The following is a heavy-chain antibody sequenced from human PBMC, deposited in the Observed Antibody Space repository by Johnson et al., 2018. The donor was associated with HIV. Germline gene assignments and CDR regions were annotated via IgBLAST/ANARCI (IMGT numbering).Heavy chain of an antibody. CDR2: ISYDGTVE. Sequence: QVQLVESGGGVVQPGRSLTLSCAASGFTFTSFSMHWVRQTPGKGLEWVAVISYDGTVEKYADSVKGRFTISRDNSKNTVSLQMNSLRPEDTAIYYCARPLRSGAYIDGFEIWGHGTMVTVSS. CDR3: ARPLRSGAYIDGFEI. CDR1: GFTFTSFS. D-gene: IGHD1-26*01. J-gene: IGHJ3*02. V-gene: IGHV3-30*04.